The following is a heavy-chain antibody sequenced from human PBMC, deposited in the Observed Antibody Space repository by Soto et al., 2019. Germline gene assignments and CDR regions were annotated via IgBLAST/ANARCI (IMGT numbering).Heavy chain of an antibody. J-gene: IGHJ4*02. V-gene: IGHV1-18*01. CDR3: ASGPDPTYFDY. Sequence: QVQLVQSGGEVAKPGASVKVSCKASGYTFTNYGINWVRQAPGLGLEWMGWINVYNGKTNYAQKFQARVTMTTDTSTNSGYMERRSLRADDTAVYYCASGPDPTYFDYWGQGSLVIVSS. CDR1: GYTFTNYG. CDR2: INVYNGKT.